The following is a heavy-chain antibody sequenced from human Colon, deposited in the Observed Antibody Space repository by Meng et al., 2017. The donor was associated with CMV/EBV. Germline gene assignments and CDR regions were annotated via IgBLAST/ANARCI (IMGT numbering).Heavy chain of an antibody. CDR2: LNEDGNEK. D-gene: IGHD2-2*01. CDR3: AKSGPAGSCRSTTCYSKDAFDI. V-gene: IGHV3-7*01. CDR1: GFNFKTYW. J-gene: IGHJ3*02. Sequence: GESLKISCGVSGFNFKTYWMSWVRQAPGKGLEWVANLNEDGNEKYYVDSVKGRFIISRDNSKNTVYLQMNSLRAEDTAVDYCAKSGPAGSCRSTTCYSKDAFDIWGQGTMVTVSS.